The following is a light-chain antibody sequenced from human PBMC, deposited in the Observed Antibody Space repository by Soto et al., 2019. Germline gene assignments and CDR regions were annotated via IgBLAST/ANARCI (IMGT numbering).Light chain of an antibody. Sequence: DIQMTQSPSSLSASVGDRVTITCRASQSIYSSLNWYHQKPGKAPKLLIYAASNLQSGLPSRFSGSGSGTDFTLSISSLQPEDFATYYCQQSYSAPYNFGQGTKLEI. J-gene: IGKJ2*01. CDR3: QQSYSAPYN. CDR1: QSIYSS. CDR2: AAS. V-gene: IGKV1-39*01.